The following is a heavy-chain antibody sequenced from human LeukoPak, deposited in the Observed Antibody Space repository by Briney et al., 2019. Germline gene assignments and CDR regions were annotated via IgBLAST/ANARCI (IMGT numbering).Heavy chain of an antibody. CDR3: ARALPGQLQFDY. Sequence: PGGSLRLSCAASGFTVSTSYMSWARQAPGQGLEWVSIIYRGGETYYADSVKGRFTISRDNSKNTLHLQMSSLRAEDTAVYYCARALPGQLQFDYWGQGTLVTVSS. D-gene: IGHD6-13*01. J-gene: IGHJ4*02. CDR2: IYRGGET. CDR1: GFTVSTSY. V-gene: IGHV3-53*01.